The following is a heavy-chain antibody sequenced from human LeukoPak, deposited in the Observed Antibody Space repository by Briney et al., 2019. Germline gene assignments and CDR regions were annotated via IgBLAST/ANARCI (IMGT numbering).Heavy chain of an antibody. J-gene: IGHJ4*02. D-gene: IGHD5-18*01. CDR3: AKCGYSYDTFDY. CDR2: ISYDGSNK. Sequence: GGSLRLSCAASGFTFSSYGMHWVRQAPGKGLEWVAVISYDGSNKYYADSVKGRFTISRDNSKNTLYLQMNSLRAEDTAVYYCAKCGYSYDTFDYWGQGILVTVSS. V-gene: IGHV3-30*18. CDR1: GFTFSSYG.